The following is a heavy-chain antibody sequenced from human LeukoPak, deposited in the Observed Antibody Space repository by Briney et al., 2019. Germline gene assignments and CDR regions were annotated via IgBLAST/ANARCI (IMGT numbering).Heavy chain of an antibody. CDR3: ASDYGGNSYRFDY. CDR2: IYYSGST. Sequence: KSSETLSLTCSVSGGPISSYYWSWIRQPPGKGLEWIGYIYYSGSTNYNPSLRSRVTISVDTSKKQFSLKLSSVTAADTAVYYCASDYGGNSYRFDYWGQGTLVTVSS. J-gene: IGHJ4*02. V-gene: IGHV4-59*01. CDR1: GGPISSYY. D-gene: IGHD4-23*01.